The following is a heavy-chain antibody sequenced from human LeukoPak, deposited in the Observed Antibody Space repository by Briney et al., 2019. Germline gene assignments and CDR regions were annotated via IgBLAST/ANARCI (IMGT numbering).Heavy chain of an antibody. Sequence: GGSLSLSCVASGFTFSSYYMTWVRQAPGKGLEWVAYITSRSSITYYADSVKGRFTVSRDNAKNSLYLEMNSLRVEDTAVYYCAKERRIAVASTDFDYWGQGTLVTVSS. V-gene: IGHV3-11*05. CDR3: AKERRIAVASTDFDY. CDR2: ITSRSSIT. D-gene: IGHD6-19*01. CDR1: GFTFSSYY. J-gene: IGHJ4*02.